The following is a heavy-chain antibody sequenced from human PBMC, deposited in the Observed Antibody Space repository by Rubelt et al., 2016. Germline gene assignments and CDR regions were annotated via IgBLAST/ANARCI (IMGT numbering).Heavy chain of an antibody. Sequence: QVQLQESGPRLVKPSETLSLTCIVSVGSINSYYWSWLRQPAGKGLEWIGRIYTSGTTAYSPSLKSRVTMSFDTSKTQFSLKLQAVTAADTAGYYCAGEGHADSPFDDRGQGNLGTVSS. CDR3: AGEGHADSPFDD. J-gene: IGHJ4*02. CDR1: VGSINSYY. CDR2: IYTSGTT. D-gene: IGHD4-11*01. V-gene: IGHV4-4*07.